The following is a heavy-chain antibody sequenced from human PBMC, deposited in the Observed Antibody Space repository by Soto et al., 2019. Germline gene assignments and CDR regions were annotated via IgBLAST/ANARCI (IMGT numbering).Heavy chain of an antibody. Sequence: HPGGSLRLSCAASGFTFSSYAMTWVRQAPGKGLEWVSGISSSGRTTFYPDSVKGRFTISRDNSKDTLYLQMSSLTAEDTAVYYCAKDSSNNAGYAPLDYWGQGTLVTVSS. D-gene: IGHD3-9*01. J-gene: IGHJ4*02. V-gene: IGHV3-23*01. CDR1: GFTFSSYA. CDR3: AKDSSNNAGYAPLDY. CDR2: ISSSGRTT.